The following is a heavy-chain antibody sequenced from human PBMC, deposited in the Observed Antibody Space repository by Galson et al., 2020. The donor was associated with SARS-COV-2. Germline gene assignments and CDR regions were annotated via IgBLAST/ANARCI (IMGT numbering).Heavy chain of an antibody. J-gene: IGHJ3*02. V-gene: IGHV3-30-3*01. CDR2: ISYDGSNK. CDR1: GFTFSSYA. D-gene: IGHD1-1*01. CDR3: ARGPAGTTFGAFDI. Sequence: GESLKISCAASGFTFSSYAMHWVRQAPGKGLEWVAVISYDGSNKYYADSVKGRFTISRDNSKNTLYLQMNSLRAEDTAVYYCARGPAGTTFGAFDIWGQGTMVTVSS.